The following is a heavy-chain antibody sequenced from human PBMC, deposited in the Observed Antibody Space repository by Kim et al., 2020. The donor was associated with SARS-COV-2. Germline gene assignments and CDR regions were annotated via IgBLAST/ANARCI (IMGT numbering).Heavy chain of an antibody. CDR3: ARDRPSGWFGEVGAFDI. V-gene: IGHV1-69*04. CDR1: GGTFSSYA. CDR2: IIPILGIA. D-gene: IGHD3-10*01. Sequence: SVTVSCKASGGTFSSYAISWVRQAPGQGLEWMGRIIPILGIANYAQKFQGRVTITADKSTSTAYMELSSLRSEDTAVYYCARDRPSGWFGEVGAFDIWGQGTMVTVSS. J-gene: IGHJ3*02.